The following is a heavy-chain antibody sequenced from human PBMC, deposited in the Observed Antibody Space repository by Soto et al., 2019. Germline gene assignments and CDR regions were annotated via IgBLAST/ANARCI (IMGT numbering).Heavy chain of an antibody. CDR1: GYTFTGYY. J-gene: IGHJ3*02. Sequence: ASVKVSCKASGYTFTGYYMHWVRQAPGQGLEWMGWINPNSGGTNYAQKFQGRVTMTRDTSISTAYMELSRLRSDDTAVYYCARVRSITMIVVVINDAFDIWGQGTMGTASS. D-gene: IGHD3-22*01. CDR2: INPNSGGT. V-gene: IGHV1-2*02. CDR3: ARVRSITMIVVVINDAFDI.